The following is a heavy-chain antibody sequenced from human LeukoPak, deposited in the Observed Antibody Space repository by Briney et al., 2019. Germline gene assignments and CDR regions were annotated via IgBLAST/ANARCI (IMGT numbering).Heavy chain of an antibody. D-gene: IGHD6-19*01. V-gene: IGHV4-39*07. J-gene: IGHJ6*03. CDR2: IYYSGST. CDR3: ARVGYSSGWTHRIYYYYIDV. CDR1: GGSISSSSYY. Sequence: SETLSLTCTVSGGSISSSSYYWGWIRQPPGKGLEWIGSIYYSGSTYYNPSLKSRVTISVDTSKNQFSLKLSSVTAADTAVYYCARVGYSSGWTHRIYYYYIDVWGKGTTVTISS.